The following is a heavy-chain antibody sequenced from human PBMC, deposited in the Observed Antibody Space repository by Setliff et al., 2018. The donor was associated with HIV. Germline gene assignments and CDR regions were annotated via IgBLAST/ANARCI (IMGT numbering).Heavy chain of an antibody. Sequence: SETLSLTCTASGGSIRSDSYYWTWIRQPAGEGLEWIGRIYSSGNTNYNPSLESRVTPSVDTSKNQFFLKLTSLSAADTAVYYCARDRIEVVVDGPHDVFDVWGRGTTVTVSS. J-gene: IGHJ3*01. V-gene: IGHV4-61*02. CDR2: IYSSGNT. D-gene: IGHD2-15*01. CDR1: GGSIRSDSYY. CDR3: ARDRIEVVVDGPHDVFDV.